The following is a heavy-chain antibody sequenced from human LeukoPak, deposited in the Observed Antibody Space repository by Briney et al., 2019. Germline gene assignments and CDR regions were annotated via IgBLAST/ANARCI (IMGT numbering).Heavy chain of an antibody. V-gene: IGHV3-53*01. Sequence: RRSLRLSCEASGFTVSSNDMSWVRQAPGKGLEWVSVTYSGGTTDYADSVKGRFTISRDNSKNTLYLQMNSLRVEDTAVYYCARGPRGFDPWGQGTLVT. CDR3: ARGPRGFDP. J-gene: IGHJ5*02. CDR2: TYSGGTT. CDR1: GFTVSSND.